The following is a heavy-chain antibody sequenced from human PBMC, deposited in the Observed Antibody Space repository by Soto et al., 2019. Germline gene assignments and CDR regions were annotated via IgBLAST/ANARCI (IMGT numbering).Heavy chain of an antibody. V-gene: IGHV3-7*03. D-gene: IGHD2-2*01. CDR1: GFTFSDYW. J-gene: IGHJ4*02. CDR3: VKDGGYCSSTTCYSPRNHYFDS. Sequence: PGGSLRLSCAAPGFTFSDYWMSWVRQAPGKGPEWVANIKFDGSVKQYVDSVRGRFTISRDNSRNSLFLQMNSLRAGDTAVYYCVKDGGYCSSTTCYSPRNHYFDSWGQGTLVTVSS. CDR2: IKFDGSVK.